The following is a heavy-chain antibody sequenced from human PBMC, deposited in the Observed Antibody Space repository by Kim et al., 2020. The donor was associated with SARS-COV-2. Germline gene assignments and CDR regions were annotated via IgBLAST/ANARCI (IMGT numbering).Heavy chain of an antibody. CDR2: IFRSGAT. CDR3: ARDAGSGTFDV. J-gene: IGHJ3*01. CDR1: GATLSLYD. Sequence: SETLSLTCSVSGATLSLYDWSWVRQTPGKGLQWIGYIFRSGATQYNPSLDSRVAISLAKSKTNVLLRLTSVTAADTAVYYCARDAGSGTFDVWGQGTMVTVSS. D-gene: IGHD1-26*01. V-gene: IGHV4-59*01.